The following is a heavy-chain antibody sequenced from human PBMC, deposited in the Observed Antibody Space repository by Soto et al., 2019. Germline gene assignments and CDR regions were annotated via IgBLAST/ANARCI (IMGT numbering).Heavy chain of an antibody. CDR1: GGTFSSYA. CDR2: FIPIFGAA. D-gene: IGHD6-6*01. V-gene: IGHV1-69*06. J-gene: IGHJ6*02. Sequence: QVQLVQSGAEVKKPGSSVKVSCKASGGTFSSYAISWVRQAPGQGLEWMGGFIPIFGAANYAQKFQGRVTITADKSTSTAYMELSSVRSEDTAVYYCARGTGGSSRLYYYYGMDVWGQGTTVTVSS. CDR3: ARGTGGSSRLYYYYGMDV.